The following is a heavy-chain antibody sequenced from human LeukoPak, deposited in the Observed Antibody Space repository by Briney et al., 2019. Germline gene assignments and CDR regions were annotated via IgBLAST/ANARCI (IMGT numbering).Heavy chain of an antibody. J-gene: IGHJ4*02. CDR3: AREVYDSSGYPYFDY. CDR1: GFTFSSYA. V-gene: IGHV3-30-3*01. CDR2: ISYDGSNK. D-gene: IGHD3-22*01. Sequence: GRSLRLSCAASGFTFSSYAMHWVRQAPGKGLEWVAVISYDGSNKYYADSVKGRFTISRDNSKNTLYLQMNSLRAEDTAVYYCAREVYDSSGYPYFDYWGQGTLVTVSS.